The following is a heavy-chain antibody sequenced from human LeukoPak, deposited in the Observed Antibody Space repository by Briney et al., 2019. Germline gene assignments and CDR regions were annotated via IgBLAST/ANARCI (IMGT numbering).Heavy chain of an antibody. V-gene: IGHV1-2*02. CDR1: VYTYTGYY. J-gene: IGHJ4*02. CDR2: INPNSGGT. D-gene: IGHD1-1*01. CDR3: ASSTWYNWDDDY. Sequence: ASVTDSFMATVYTYTGYYMHWVRQAPGQGLEWMGWINPNSGGTNYAQKFQGRVTMTRDTSISTAYMELSRLRSDDTAVYYCASSTWYNWDDDYWGQGTLVTVSS.